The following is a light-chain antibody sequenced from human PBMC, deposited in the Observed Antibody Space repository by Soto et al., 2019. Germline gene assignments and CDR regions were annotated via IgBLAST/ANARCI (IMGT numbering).Light chain of an antibody. Sequence: EIVMTQSPATLSVSPGERATLSCRASQSVSSNFAWYQQKPGQAPRLLIYGASIRATDIPARFSGSGSGTEFTLTISSLQSEEFAVYYCQQYNNWPLTFGGGTKVEIK. CDR2: GAS. J-gene: IGKJ4*01. CDR3: QQYNNWPLT. V-gene: IGKV3-15*01. CDR1: QSVSSN.